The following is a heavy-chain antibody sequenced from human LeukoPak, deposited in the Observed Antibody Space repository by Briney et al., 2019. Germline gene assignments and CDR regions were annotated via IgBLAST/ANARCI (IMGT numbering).Heavy chain of an antibody. CDR2: INHSGST. J-gene: IGHJ4*02. CDR1: GGCFSGYY. CDR3: ARVHRIAARSRYYFDY. D-gene: IGHD6-6*01. V-gene: IGHV4-34*01. Sequence: SETLSLTCAVSGGCFSGYYWSCVRQPPGKGLEWIGEINHSGSTNYNPSLKSRVTISVDTSKNQFSLKLSSVTAADTAVYYCARVHRIAARSRYYFDYWGQGTLVTVSS.